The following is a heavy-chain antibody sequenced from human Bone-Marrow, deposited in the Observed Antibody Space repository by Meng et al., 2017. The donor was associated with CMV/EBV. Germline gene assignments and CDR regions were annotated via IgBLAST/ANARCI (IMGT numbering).Heavy chain of an antibody. CDR1: GGTFSSYA. J-gene: IGHJ4*02. V-gene: IGHV1-69*05. Sequence: SVKVSCKASGGTFSSYAISWVRQAPGQGLEWMGGIIPIFGTANYAQKFQGRVTITTDECTSTAYMELSSLRSEDTAVYYCARAFGWLSSGTPRGGSGFDYWGQGTLVTVSS. CDR2: IIPIFGTA. CDR3: ARAFGWLSSGTPRGGSGFDY. D-gene: IGHD3-22*01.